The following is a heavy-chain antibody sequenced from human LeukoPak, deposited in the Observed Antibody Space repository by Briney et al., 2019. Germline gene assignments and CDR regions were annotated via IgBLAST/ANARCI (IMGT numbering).Heavy chain of an antibody. J-gene: IGHJ3*02. CDR3: AKPRDSIVGTTTPTRLATLDI. Sequence: GGSLRLSCAASGFPFSNYAMCWVRQAPGGGLEWVSGIRGSGGGTYYADSVKGRFTISRDNPNNTLYLQMNNLRAEDTAVYYCAKPRDSIVGTTTPTRLATLDIWGQGTMVTVSS. CDR2: IRGSGGGT. V-gene: IGHV3-23*01. CDR1: GFPFSNYA. D-gene: IGHD1-26*01.